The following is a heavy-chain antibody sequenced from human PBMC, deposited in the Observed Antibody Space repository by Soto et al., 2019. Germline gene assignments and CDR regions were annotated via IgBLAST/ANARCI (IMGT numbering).Heavy chain of an antibody. CDR2: IYPGDSDT. CDR1: GYTFTNYW. CDR3: ARHVGYYGSGSYDNSPMDV. D-gene: IGHD3-10*01. V-gene: IGHV5-51*01. J-gene: IGHJ6*03. Sequence: PGESLKISCRGSGYTFTNYWIAWVRQMPGIGLEWMGIIYPGDSDTRYSPSFQGQVTISADKSISTAYLQWRSLKASDTATYYCARHVGYYGSGSYDNSPMDVWGKGTTVTVSS.